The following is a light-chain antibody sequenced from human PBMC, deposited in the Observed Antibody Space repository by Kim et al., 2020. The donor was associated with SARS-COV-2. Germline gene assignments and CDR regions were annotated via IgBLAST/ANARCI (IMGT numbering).Light chain of an antibody. J-gene: IGKJ1*01. Sequence: AVGDRVTITCRASQDINNYLAWFQLKPGKAPKLLIYAASALQPGVPSRFSGSGSGTDFTLTVTSLQPEDVAAYYCQKCDSAPWTFGQGTKVDIK. V-gene: IGKV1-27*01. CDR1: QDINNY. CDR2: AAS. CDR3: QKCDSAPWT.